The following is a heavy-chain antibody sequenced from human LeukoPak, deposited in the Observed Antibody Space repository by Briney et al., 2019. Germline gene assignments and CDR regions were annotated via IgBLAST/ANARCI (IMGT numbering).Heavy chain of an antibody. CDR1: GGSISSSNW. CDR3: ARELLAFSVVGASGY. D-gene: IGHD1-26*01. Sequence: PSGTLSLTCAVSGGSISSSNWWSWVRQPPGKGLEWVSYISSSGSTIYYADSVKGRFTISRDNAKNSLYLQMNSLRAEDTAVYYCARELLAFSVVGASGYWGQGTLVTVSS. CDR2: ISSSGSTI. J-gene: IGHJ4*02. V-gene: IGHV3-11*01.